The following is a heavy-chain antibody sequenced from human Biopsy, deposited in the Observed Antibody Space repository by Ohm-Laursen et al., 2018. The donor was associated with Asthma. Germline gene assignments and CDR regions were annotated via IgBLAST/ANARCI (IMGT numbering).Heavy chain of an antibody. D-gene: IGHD6-19*01. J-gene: IGHJ4*02. CDR1: GFAVSRDH. CDR3: ARGDSSGWSHYYFDY. V-gene: IGHV3-53*01. Sequence: SLRLSCTASGFAVSRDHMFWVRQAPGKGLEWVSVIYSGGTSHTADSVRGRFTISRDFSKNTLHPQMRSLRVEDTAVYYCARGDSSGWSHYYFDYWGQGTLVTVSS. CDR2: IYSGGTS.